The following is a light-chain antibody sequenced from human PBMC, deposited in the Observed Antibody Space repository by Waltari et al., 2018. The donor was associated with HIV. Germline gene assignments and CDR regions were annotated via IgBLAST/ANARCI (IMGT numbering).Light chain of an antibody. V-gene: IGLV2-14*01. CDR1: TSDIGNYNY. CDR3: SSYSSSTSPYV. CDR2: EVS. J-gene: IGLJ1*01. Sequence: QSALTQPASVSGSPGQSITISCTGTTSDIGNYNYVSWYQHHPGRAPKLIIYEVSNRPSGVSHRFSGPKSGNTASLTVSGLHAEDEGDYYCSSYSSSTSPYVFGTGTKVTVV.